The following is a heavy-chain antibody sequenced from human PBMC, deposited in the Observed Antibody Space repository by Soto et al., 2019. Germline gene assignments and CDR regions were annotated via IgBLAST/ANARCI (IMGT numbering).Heavy chain of an antibody. CDR2: INPNSGGT. J-gene: IGHJ3*02. CDR3: ARWVGASLGAFDI. V-gene: IGHV1-2*04. D-gene: IGHD1-26*01. Sequence: ASVKVSCKASGYTFTGYYMHWVRQAPGQGLEWMGWINPNSGGTNYAQKFQGWVTMTRDTSISTAYMELSRLRSDDTAVYYCARWVGASLGAFDIWGQGTMVTVSS. CDR1: GYTFTGYY.